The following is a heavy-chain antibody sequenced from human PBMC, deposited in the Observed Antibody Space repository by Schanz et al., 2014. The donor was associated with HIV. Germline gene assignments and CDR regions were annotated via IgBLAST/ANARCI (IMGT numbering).Heavy chain of an antibody. D-gene: IGHD3-3*01. CDR1: GFTLSSYA. Sequence: VQLVESGGGVVQPGRSLRLSCVASGFTLSSYAMSWVRQAPGQGLEWVGLIKSKTDGETTDYAAPVKGRFTISRDDSKTTLFLQMNSLKSEDTAVYYCTTRRVLGVNLDVWGQGTTVTVSS. CDR2: IKSKTDGETT. V-gene: IGHV3-15*01. J-gene: IGHJ6*02. CDR3: TTRRVLGVNLDV.